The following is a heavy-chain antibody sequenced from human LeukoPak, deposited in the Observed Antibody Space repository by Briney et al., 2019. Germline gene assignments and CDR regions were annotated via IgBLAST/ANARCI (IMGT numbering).Heavy chain of an antibody. CDR1: GFTFSSCG. V-gene: IGHV3-33*06. Sequence: PGRSLRLPCAASGFTFSSCGMHWVRQAPGKGLEWVAVIWYDGSNKYYADSVKGRFTISRDNSKNTLYLQMNSLRAEDTAVYYCAKQLTAGGYYFDYWGQGTLVTVSS. CDR3: AKQLTAGGYYFDY. J-gene: IGHJ4*02. CDR2: IWYDGSNK. D-gene: IGHD6-13*01.